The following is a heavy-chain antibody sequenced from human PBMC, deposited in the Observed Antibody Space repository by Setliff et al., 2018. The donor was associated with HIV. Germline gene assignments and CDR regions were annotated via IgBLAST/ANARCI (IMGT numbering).Heavy chain of an antibody. J-gene: IGHJ5*02. V-gene: IGHV2-5*02. CDR1: GFSLSTGGG. CDR2: IYWDDDK. D-gene: IGHD3-10*01. Sequence: SGPTLVNPTQTLTLTCTFSGFSLSTGGGVGWVRQPPGRALEWLAVIYWDDDKRYSPSLDSRLTITKDTSKNHVVLTMTNMDPVDTGTYYCAHRQFEADNWFDPWGQGTLVTVSS. CDR3: AHRQFEADNWFDP.